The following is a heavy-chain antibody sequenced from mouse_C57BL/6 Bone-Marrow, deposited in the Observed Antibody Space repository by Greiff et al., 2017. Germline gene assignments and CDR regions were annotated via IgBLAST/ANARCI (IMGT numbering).Heavy chain of an antibody. J-gene: IGHJ2*01. D-gene: IGHD4-1*01. CDR1: GYTFTSYW. CDR2: IDPSDSYT. CDR3: ARLGGTGCDY. V-gene: IGHV1-69*01. Sequence: QVQLQQPGAELVMPGASVKLSCKASGYTFTSYWMHWVKQRPGQGLEWIGEIDPSDSYTNYNQQFKGKSTLTVDKSSSTAYMQLSSLTSEDSAVYYCARLGGTGCDYWGQGTTRTVSS.